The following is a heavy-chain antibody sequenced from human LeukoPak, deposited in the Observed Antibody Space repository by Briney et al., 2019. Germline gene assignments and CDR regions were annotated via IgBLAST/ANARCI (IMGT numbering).Heavy chain of an antibody. J-gene: IGHJ1*01. CDR3: ATYSSLNRREFQF. V-gene: IGHV3-7*01. D-gene: IGHD3-22*01. CDR2: IKTDGREK. Sequence: GGSLRLSCEGSGFTFSNYWMGWVRQAPGKGLQWVANIKTDGREKYYVDSVKGRFTISRYNAKNSLYLQMNSLRAEDTAVYYCATYSSLNRREFQFWGQGTLLTVSS. CDR1: GFTFSNYW.